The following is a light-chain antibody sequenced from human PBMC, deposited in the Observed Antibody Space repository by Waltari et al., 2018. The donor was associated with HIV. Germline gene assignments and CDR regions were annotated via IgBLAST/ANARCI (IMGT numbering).Light chain of an antibody. CDR1: STDSRFYQY. Sequence: QSALTQPASVSAFLGQSINISCTGTSTDSRFYQYVSWYQQYPGKIPRLIIFDINNRPSGVSDHFSGSRSGNSASLTFSGLQSGDEAHYYCASNRLDYTLIFGGGTKLTVL. J-gene: IGLJ2*01. CDR3: ASNRLDYTLI. CDR2: DIN. V-gene: IGLV2-14*03.